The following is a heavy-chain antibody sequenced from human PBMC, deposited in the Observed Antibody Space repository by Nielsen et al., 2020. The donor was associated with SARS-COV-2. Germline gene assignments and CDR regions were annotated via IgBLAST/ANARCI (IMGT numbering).Heavy chain of an antibody. CDR1: GFTFSSYA. CDR2: ISGSGGST. Sequence: GESLKISCAASGFTFSSYAMSWVRQAPGKGLEWVSAISGSGGSTYYADSVKGRFTISRDNSKNTLYLQMNSLRAEDTAVYYCAKDGGSTSYYYYYYMDVWGKGTTVTVSS. V-gene: IGHV3-23*01. CDR3: AKDGGSTSYYYYYYMDV. J-gene: IGHJ6*03. D-gene: IGHD2-2*01.